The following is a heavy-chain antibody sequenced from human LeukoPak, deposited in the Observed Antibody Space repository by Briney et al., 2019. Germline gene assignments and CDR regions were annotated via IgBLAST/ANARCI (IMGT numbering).Heavy chain of an antibody. CDR1: NYSVRSDLH. CDR3: ASLRFGDSYFDF. CDR2: IYQSGHA. J-gene: IGHJ4*02. V-gene: IGHV4-38-2*02. D-gene: IGHD3-10*01. Sequence: PSETLSLTCKVPNYSVRSDLHWSWIRQSPGRGLEWIASIYQSGHAYYSPSLKSRVLISFDTSKKELSLKIHSVTATDTALYYCASLRFGDSYFDFWGQGTQVTVSS.